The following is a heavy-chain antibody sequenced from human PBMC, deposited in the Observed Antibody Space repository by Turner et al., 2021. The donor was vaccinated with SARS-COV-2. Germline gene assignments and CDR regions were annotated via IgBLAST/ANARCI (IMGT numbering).Heavy chain of an antibody. CDR1: GYSLTELS. D-gene: IGHD6-19*01. V-gene: IGHV1-24*01. CDR2: FDPEDGET. CDR3: ATGVAVAGTPSEYYYYYGMDV. Sequence: HVQLVQSGAEVKKPGASVKVSCKVSGYSLTELSMHWVRQAPGKGLEWMGGFDPEDGETIYAQKFQGRVTMTEDTSTDTAYMELSSLRSEDTAVYYCATGVAVAGTPSEYYYYYGMDVWGQGTTVTVSS. J-gene: IGHJ6*02.